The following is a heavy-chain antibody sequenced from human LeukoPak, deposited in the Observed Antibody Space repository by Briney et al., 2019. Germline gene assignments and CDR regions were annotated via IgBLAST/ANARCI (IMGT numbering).Heavy chain of an antibody. CDR2: ISANNGDT. D-gene: IGHD6-19*01. J-gene: IGHJ5*02. Sequence: ASVKVSCKASGYTFTSYGISWVRQAPGQGLEWMGWISANNGDTDYPPKFQGRVTMTRNTSISTAYMELSSLRSEDTAVYYCARGGWPWGQGTLVTVSS. CDR3: ARGGWP. V-gene: IGHV1-8*02. CDR1: GYTFTSYG.